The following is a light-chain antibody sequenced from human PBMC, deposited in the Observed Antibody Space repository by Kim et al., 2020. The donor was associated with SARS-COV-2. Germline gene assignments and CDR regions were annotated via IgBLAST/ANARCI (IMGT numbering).Light chain of an antibody. V-gene: IGKV3-11*01. J-gene: IGKJ5*01. Sequence: PGERATLSCRASQSVTTYLAWYQQKPGQAPRLLIYDASSRATGIPARFSGSGSGTDFTLTISSLEPEDFAVYYCQQRTNWPPEITFGQGTRLEIK. CDR2: DAS. CDR3: QQRTNWPPEIT. CDR1: QSVTTY.